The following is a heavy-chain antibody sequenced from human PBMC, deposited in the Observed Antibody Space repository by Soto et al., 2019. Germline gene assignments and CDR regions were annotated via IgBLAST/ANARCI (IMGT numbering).Heavy chain of an antibody. D-gene: IGHD3-10*01. J-gene: IGHJ4*02. CDR1: GLPLSTSGVG. CDR2: IYWDDDK. CDR3: AHVYGSGSYYPYYFDY. V-gene: IGHV2-5*02. Sequence: QITLKETGPTLVQPTQTLTLTCTFSGLPLSTSGVGVGWIRQPPGKALEWLALIYWDDDKRYHPSLKSRLTISKDTSKNQVVLTMTNMDPVDTATYYCAHVYGSGSYYPYYFDYGGQGTLVTVSS.